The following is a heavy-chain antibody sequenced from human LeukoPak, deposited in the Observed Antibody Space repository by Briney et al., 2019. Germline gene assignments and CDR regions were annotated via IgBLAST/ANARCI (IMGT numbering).Heavy chain of an antibody. Sequence: GGSLRLSCAASGFTFNSYSMNWVRQAPGKGLEWISYISSSSSTIYYADSVKGRFTISRDNAKNSLYLQMNSLRAEDTAVYYCARDFGMVVSGNYVGYWGQGTLVTVSS. J-gene: IGHJ4*02. CDR2: ISSSSSTI. CDR3: ARDFGMVVSGNYVGY. CDR1: GFTFNSYS. D-gene: IGHD1-26*01. V-gene: IGHV3-48*04.